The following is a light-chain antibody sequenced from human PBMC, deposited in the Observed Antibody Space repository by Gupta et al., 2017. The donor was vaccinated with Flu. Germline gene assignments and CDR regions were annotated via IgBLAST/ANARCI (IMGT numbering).Light chain of an antibody. J-gene: IGLJ3*02. V-gene: IGLV2-14*01. CDR3: ASDTTTSTWV. CDR2: EVT. Sequence: SALTQPASVSGSPGQSITISCTGTSSDVGGYNYVSWYQQHPSKAPKLMIFEVTDRPPGVSNRFSGSKSGNTASLTISGLQAEDEADYFCASDTTTSTWVFGGGTKLTVL. CDR1: SSDVGGYNY.